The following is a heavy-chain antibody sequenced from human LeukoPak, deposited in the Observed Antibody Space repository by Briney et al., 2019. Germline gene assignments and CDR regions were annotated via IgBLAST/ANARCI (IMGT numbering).Heavy chain of an antibody. CDR1: GFTFSSYS. CDR2: ISSSSSYI. Sequence: GGSLRLSCAASGFTFSSYSMNWVRPAPGKGLEWVSSISSSSSYIYYADSVKGRFTISRDNAKDSLYLQMNSLRAEDTAVYYCARGSYGDLDYWGQGTLVTVSS. V-gene: IGHV3-21*01. J-gene: IGHJ4*02. CDR3: ARGSYGDLDY. D-gene: IGHD4-17*01.